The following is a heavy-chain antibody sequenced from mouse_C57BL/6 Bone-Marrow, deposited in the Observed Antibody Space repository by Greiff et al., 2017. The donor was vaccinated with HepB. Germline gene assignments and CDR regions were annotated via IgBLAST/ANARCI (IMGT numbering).Heavy chain of an antibody. CDR2: IDPENGDT. Sequence: VQLQQSGAELVRPGASVKLSCTASGFNIKDDYMHWVKQRPEQGLEWIGWIDPENGDTEYASKFQGKATITADTSSNTAYLQLSSLRSEDTAVYYCTPLFITTVVAPFAYWGQGTLVTVSA. D-gene: IGHD1-1*01. CDR1: GFNIKDDY. J-gene: IGHJ3*01. CDR3: TPLFITTVVAPFAY. V-gene: IGHV14-4*01.